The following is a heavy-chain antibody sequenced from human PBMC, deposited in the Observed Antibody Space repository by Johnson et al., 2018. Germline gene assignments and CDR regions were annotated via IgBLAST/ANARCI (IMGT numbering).Heavy chain of an antibody. CDR2: IRSKSYGGTT. D-gene: IGHD3-22*01. J-gene: IGHJ1*01. V-gene: IGHV3-49*03. CDR1: GFTFGDYA. CDR3: SRPYDSSGYYPRYFHH. Sequence: VQLVESGGGLVQPGRSLRLSCTASGFTFGDYAMSWFRQAPGKGLEWVGFIRSKSYGGTTEYAASVKGKFTISRDDSKSIPDPQMNSLKTEETAVYYCSRPYDSSGYYPRYFHHWGQGTLVTVSS.